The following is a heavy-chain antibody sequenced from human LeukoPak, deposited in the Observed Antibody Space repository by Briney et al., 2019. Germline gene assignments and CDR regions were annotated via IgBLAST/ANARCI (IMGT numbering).Heavy chain of an antibody. Sequence: SVTVSCKASGGTFSNYAISWVRQAPGQGLEWMGAIIPIFGTANYAQKFQGRVTITADESTSTAYMELSSLRSEDTAVYYCAHILTGYYMDYWGQGTLVTVSS. V-gene: IGHV1-69*13. J-gene: IGHJ4*02. CDR1: GGTFSNYA. CDR3: AHILTGYYMDY. D-gene: IGHD3-9*01. CDR2: IIPIFGTA.